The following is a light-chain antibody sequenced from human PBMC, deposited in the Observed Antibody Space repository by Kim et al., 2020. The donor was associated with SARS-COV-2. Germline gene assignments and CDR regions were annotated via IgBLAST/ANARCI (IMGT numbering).Light chain of an antibody. CDR1: QSVSSN. CDR2: GAS. J-gene: IGKJ2*01. Sequence: VSTGERATLSCRASQSVSSNLAWYQQKLGQAPRLLIYGASTRATDIPARFSGSGSGTEFTLTISSLQSEDFAVYYCQQYNNWPPYTFGQGTKLEI. V-gene: IGKV3-15*01. CDR3: QQYNNWPPYT.